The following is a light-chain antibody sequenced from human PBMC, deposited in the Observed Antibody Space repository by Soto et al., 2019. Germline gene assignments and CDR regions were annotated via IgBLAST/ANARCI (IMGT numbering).Light chain of an antibody. J-gene: IGLJ1*01. V-gene: IGLV1-44*01. Sequence: QSARTQPPSASGTPGQRVTISCSGSSSNIGINTVNWYQQVPGTAPKLLIYTDNQRPSGVPDRFSGSKSGTSASLAISGLQSEDEADYYCAAWDDSLNGLYVFGTGTKVTVL. CDR1: SSNIGINT. CDR3: AAWDDSLNGLYV. CDR2: TDN.